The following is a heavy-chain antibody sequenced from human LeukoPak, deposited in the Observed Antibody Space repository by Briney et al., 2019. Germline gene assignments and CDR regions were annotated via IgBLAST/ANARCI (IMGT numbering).Heavy chain of an antibody. CDR1: GYTFTSYD. J-gene: IGHJ3*02. CDR2: MNPNSGNT. D-gene: IGHD2-15*01. Sequence: ASVKVSCKASGYTFTSYDINWVRQVTGQGLEWLGWMNPNSGNTGYAQKFQARVSMTRNTSISTAYMELSSLRSEDTAVYYCTRGLVVLSATSWAFDIWGHGTMVTVSS. CDR3: TRGLVVLSATSWAFDI. V-gene: IGHV1-8*01.